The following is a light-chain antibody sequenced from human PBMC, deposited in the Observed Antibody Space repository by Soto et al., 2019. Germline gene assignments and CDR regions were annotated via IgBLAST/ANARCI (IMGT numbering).Light chain of an antibody. CDR3: SSYTSSSIRYV. CDR1: SRDVGGYNY. Sequence: QSALTQPASVSGSPGQSITISCTGTSRDVGGYNYVSWYQQHPGKAPKLMIYDVSNRPSGVSSRFSGSKSGNTASLTISGLQAEDEADYYCSSYTSSSIRYVFGTGTKVTVL. CDR2: DVS. J-gene: IGLJ1*01. V-gene: IGLV2-14*01.